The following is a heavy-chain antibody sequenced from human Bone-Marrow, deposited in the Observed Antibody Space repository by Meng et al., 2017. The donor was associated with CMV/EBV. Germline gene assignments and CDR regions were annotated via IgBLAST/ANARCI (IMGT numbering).Heavy chain of an antibody. Sequence: GGSLRLSCAASGFTFSSYDMHWVRQATGKGLEWVSAIGTAGDTYYPGSVKGRFTISRENAKNSLYLQMNSLRAGDTAVYYCARDRIVGAGGYYGMYVWGQETTVTVSS. CDR3: ARDRIVGAGGYYGMYV. V-gene: IGHV3-13*01. CDR2: IGTAGDT. D-gene: IGHD1-26*01. CDR1: GFTFSSYD. J-gene: IGHJ6*02.